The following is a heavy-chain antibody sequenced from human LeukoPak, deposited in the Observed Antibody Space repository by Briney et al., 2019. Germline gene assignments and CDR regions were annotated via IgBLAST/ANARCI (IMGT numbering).Heavy chain of an antibody. CDR1: GGSISSYY. V-gene: IGHV4-59*01. Sequence: SETLSLTCTVSGGSISSYYWSWIRQPPGKGLEWIGYIYYSGSTNYNPSLKSRVTISVDTSKNQFSLKLSSVTAADTAVYYCARRAGSGSDYWGQGTLVTVSS. D-gene: IGHD3-10*01. CDR3: ARRAGSGSDY. CDR2: IYYSGST. J-gene: IGHJ4*02.